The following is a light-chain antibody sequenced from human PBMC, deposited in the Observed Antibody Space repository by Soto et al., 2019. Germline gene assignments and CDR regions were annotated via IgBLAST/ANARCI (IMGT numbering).Light chain of an antibody. CDR1: QGISSY. Sequence: AIRMTQSPSSLSASTGDRVTITCRASQGISSYLAWYQQKPGKAPKLLIYAASTLQSGVPSRFSGSGSGTDFTLTISCLQSEDFATYYCQQYYSYPFPFGGGTKVEIK. CDR2: AAS. CDR3: QQYYSYPFP. V-gene: IGKV1-8*01. J-gene: IGKJ4*01.